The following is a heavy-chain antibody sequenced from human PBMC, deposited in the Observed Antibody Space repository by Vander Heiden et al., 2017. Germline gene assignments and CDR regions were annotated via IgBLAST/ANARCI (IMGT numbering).Heavy chain of an antibody. Sequence: QVQLVESGGGVVQPGRSLHLSCAASGFTFSSYAMHWVRQAPGKGLEWVAVISYDGSNKYYADSVKGRFTISRDNSKNTLYLQMNSLRAEDTAVYYCARDLTTGLFDYWGQGTLVTVSS. J-gene: IGHJ4*02. D-gene: IGHD4-4*01. CDR1: GFTFSSYA. CDR2: ISYDGSNK. V-gene: IGHV3-30-3*01. CDR3: ARDLTTGLFDY.